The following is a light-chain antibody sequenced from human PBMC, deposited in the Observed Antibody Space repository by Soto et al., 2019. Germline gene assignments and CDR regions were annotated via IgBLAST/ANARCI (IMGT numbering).Light chain of an antibody. CDR3: HQSYRAPHT. CDR1: QSIDKY. J-gene: IGKJ2*01. Sequence: DIQMTQSPSSLSASVGDRVTITCRASQSIDKYLHWYQRKPGKAPKLLIFTASSLESGVPSRFSGSGSGTDFTLTISSLQPEDFASYFCHQSYRAPHTFGQGTKLEIK. V-gene: IGKV1-39*01. CDR2: TAS.